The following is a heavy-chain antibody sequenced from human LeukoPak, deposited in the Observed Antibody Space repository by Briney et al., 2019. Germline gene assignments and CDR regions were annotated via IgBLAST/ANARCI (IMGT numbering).Heavy chain of an antibody. Sequence: GGSLRLSCVVSGFTFRTYEMYWVRQDPGEGLEWVSYFTTGSTIYYSDSVKGRFTISRDNSENTLYLQMNSLRAEDTALYYCASDGIAVDRGIGYFDYWGQGTQVTVSS. CDR2: FTTGSTI. CDR3: ASDGIAVDRGIGYFDY. V-gene: IGHV3-48*03. CDR1: GFTFRTYE. D-gene: IGHD6-13*01. J-gene: IGHJ4*02.